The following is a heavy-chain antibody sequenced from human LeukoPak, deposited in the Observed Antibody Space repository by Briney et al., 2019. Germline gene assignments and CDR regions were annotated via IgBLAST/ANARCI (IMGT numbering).Heavy chain of an antibody. J-gene: IGHJ4*02. Sequence: GGSLRLSCAASGFILRSYGMHWVRQAPGEGLEWVAVIWHDGSVLDYSESVKGRFTVSRDNRKNTLYLQMDSLRVEDTAVYYCARDRGQDDPIDIWGQGTLVTVSS. V-gene: IGHV3-33*01. CDR3: ARDRGQDDPIDI. D-gene: IGHD3-10*01. CDR2: IWHDGSVL. CDR1: GFILRSYG.